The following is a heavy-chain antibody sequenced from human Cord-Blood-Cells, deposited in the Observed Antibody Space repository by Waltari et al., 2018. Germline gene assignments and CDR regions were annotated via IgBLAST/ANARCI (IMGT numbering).Heavy chain of an antibody. Sequence: QVQLVQSGAEVKKPGYSVKVSCKASGGTFSSSTISWVRQAPGQGLEWMGRIIPILGIANYAQKFQGRVTITADKSTSTAYMELSSLRSEDTAVYYCATRDPDYGGKGYYFDYWGQGTLVTVSS. CDR2: IIPILGIA. D-gene: IGHD4-17*01. J-gene: IGHJ4*02. CDR3: ATRDPDYGGKGYYFDY. CDR1: GGTFSSST. V-gene: IGHV1-69*02.